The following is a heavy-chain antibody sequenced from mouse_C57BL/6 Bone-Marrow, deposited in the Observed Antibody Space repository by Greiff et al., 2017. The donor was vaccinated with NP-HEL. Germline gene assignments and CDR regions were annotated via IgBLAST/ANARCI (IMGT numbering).Heavy chain of an antibody. CDR2: IYPGSGNT. Sequence: QVQLQQSGAELVRPGASVKLSCKASGYTFTDYYINWVKQRPGQGLEWIARIYPGSGNTYYNEKFKGKATLTAEKSSSTAYMQLSSLTSEDSAVYFCANLITTNYYAMDYWGQGTSVTVSS. CDR3: ANLITTNYYAMDY. D-gene: IGHD1-1*01. CDR1: GYTFTDYY. V-gene: IGHV1-76*01. J-gene: IGHJ4*01.